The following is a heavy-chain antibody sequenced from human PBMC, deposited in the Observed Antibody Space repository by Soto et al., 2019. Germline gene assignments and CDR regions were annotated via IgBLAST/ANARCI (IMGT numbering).Heavy chain of an antibody. V-gene: IGHV1-69*01. D-gene: IGHD3-3*01. J-gene: IGHJ5*02. CDR3: ASSQYYDFWSGYWWFDP. CDR2: IIPIFGTA. CDR1: GGTFSSYA. Sequence: QVQLVQSGAEVKKPGSSVKVSCKASGGTFSSYAISGVRQAPGQGLEWRGGIIPIFGTANYAQKFQGRVTITADESTSTAYMELSSLRSEDTAVYYCASSQYYDFWSGYWWFDPWGQGTLVTVSS.